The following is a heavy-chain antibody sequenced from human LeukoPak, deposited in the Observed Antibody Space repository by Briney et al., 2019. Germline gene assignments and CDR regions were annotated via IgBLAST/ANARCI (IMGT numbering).Heavy chain of an antibody. J-gene: IGHJ4*02. Sequence: ASVKVSCKASGYTFTGYYMHWVRQAPGQGLEGMGWINPNSGGTNYAQKFQGWVTMTRDTSISTAYMELSRLRSDDTAVYYCARVRASSWTYFDYWGQGTLVTVSS. V-gene: IGHV1-2*04. CDR1: GYTFTGYY. CDR2: INPNSGGT. CDR3: ARVRASSWTYFDY. D-gene: IGHD6-13*01.